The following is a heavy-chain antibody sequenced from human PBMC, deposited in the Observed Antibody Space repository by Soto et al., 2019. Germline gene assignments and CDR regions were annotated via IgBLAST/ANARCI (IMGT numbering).Heavy chain of an antibody. J-gene: IGHJ4*02. Sequence: QLQLQESGPGLVKPSETLSLTCTVSGGSISSSSYYWGWIRQPPGKGLEWIGSIDYSGSTYYNPSHKRGVTISVDTSKNQFSLKLSSVTGADTAVYYWASSPGDYGDLGYWGQGTLVTVSS. V-gene: IGHV4-39*01. D-gene: IGHD4-17*01. CDR1: GGSISSSSYY. CDR3: ASSPGDYGDLGY. CDR2: IDYSGST.